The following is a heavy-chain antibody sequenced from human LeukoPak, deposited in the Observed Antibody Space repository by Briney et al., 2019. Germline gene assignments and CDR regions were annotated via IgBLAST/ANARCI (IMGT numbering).Heavy chain of an antibody. CDR1: GGSISSSSSY. CDR3: AATPGGDIVVVPAVFDP. V-gene: IGHV4-39*07. CDR2: IYYSGST. J-gene: IGHJ5*02. Sequence: SETLSLTCTVSGGSISSSSSYGGWIRQPPGKGLEWIGTIYYSGSTYYTPSLKSRVTISVDTSKNQFSLRLTSVTAADTAVYYCAATPGGDIVVVPAVFDPWGQGTLVTVSS. D-gene: IGHD2-2*01.